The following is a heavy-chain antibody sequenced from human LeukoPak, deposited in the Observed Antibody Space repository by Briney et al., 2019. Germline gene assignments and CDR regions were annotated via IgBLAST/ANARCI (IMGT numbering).Heavy chain of an antibody. Sequence: PGGSLRLSCAASGFTFSGYWMHWVRQAPGKGLVWVSRINSDGSSTSYADSVKGRFTISRDNAKNTLYLQMNSLRAEDTAVYYCARATDILSGSKWGQGTLVTVSS. CDR2: INSDGSST. D-gene: IGHD3-9*01. V-gene: IGHV3-74*01. CDR3: ARATDILSGSK. J-gene: IGHJ4*02. CDR1: GFTFSGYW.